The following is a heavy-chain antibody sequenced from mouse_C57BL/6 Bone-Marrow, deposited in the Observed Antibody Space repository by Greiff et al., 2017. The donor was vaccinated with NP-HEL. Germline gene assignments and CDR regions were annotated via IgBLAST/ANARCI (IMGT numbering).Heavy chain of an antibody. CDR2: IYPGSGNT. D-gene: IGHD2-3*01. J-gene: IGHJ2*01. CDR3: ARGGWLWGY. CDR1: GYTFTDYY. V-gene: IGHV1-76*01. Sequence: QVQLQQSGAELVRPGASVKLSCKASGYTFTDYYINWVKQRPGQGLEWIARIYPGSGNTYYNEKFKGKATLTAEKSSSTAYMQLSSLTSEDSAVYFCARGGWLWGYWGQGTTLTVSS.